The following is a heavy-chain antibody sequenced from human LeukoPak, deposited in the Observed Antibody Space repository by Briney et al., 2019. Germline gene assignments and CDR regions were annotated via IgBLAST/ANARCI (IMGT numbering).Heavy chain of an antibody. D-gene: IGHD1-26*01. Sequence: GGSLRLSCAASGFTFSSYGMSWVRQAPGKGLEWVSGISGSGGSTYYVDSVKGRFTISRDNSKNTLYLQMNSLRAEDTAVYYCAKDDGGSYYIYYYYMDVWGKGTTVTISS. CDR3: AKDDGGSYYIYYYYMDV. CDR1: GFTFSSYG. V-gene: IGHV3-23*01. J-gene: IGHJ6*03. CDR2: ISGSGGST.